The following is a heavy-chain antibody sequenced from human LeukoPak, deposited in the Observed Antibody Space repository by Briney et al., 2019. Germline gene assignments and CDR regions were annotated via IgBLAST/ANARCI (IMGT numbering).Heavy chain of an antibody. D-gene: IGHD3-9*01. Sequence: GGSLRLSCAASGFTFSNSAMNWVRQVPGKGLEWVSSIDYDSSHIDYAVSVRGRFTISRDNARNSVYLQMNSLRVEDTAVYYCARDPLRYLRVGHYDYWGQGTLVAVSS. CDR2: IDYDSSHI. CDR3: ARDPLRYLRVGHYDY. V-gene: IGHV3-21*01. J-gene: IGHJ4*02. CDR1: GFTFSNSA.